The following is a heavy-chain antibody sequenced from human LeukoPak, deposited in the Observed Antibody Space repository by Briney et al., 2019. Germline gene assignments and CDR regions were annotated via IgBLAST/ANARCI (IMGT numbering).Heavy chain of an antibody. V-gene: IGHV3-23*01. CDR1: GFTVSSNY. CDR2: ISGSGGST. Sequence: PGGSLRLSCAASGFTVSSNYMSWVRQAPGKGLEWVSAISGSGGSTYYADSVKGRFTISRDNSKNTLYLQMNSLRAEDTAVYYCANGPVATDSTYYGMDVWGQGTTVTVSS. J-gene: IGHJ6*02. CDR3: ANGPVATDSTYYGMDV. D-gene: IGHD5-12*01.